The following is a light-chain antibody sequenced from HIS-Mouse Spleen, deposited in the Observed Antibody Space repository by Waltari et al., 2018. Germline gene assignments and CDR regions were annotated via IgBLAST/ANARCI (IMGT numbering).Light chain of an antibody. V-gene: IGKV1-16*02. J-gene: IGKJ4*01. CDR2: APS. Sequence: DIKMTHSPYSLSSAVGDRVTSPCRASQGISNYLVWFQQKPGKAPKSLIYAPSSLQSGVPSKFGGSGSGTDFTLTISSLQPEDFATYYCQQYNSYPLTFGGGTKVEIK. CDR1: QGISNY. CDR3: QQYNSYPLT.